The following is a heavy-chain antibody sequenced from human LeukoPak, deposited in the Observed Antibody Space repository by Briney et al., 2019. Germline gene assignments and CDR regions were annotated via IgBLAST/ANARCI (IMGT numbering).Heavy chain of an antibody. V-gene: IGHV4-4*07. CDR3: ARMPPVRGVRNFYFYYYVDV. Sequence: SETLSLTCTVAGASIDGYYWSWIRQPAGQIPEWIGRIHTSGTTNYNPAFKSRVIMSVDTSDKQFSLNVSSVTAADTAVYYCARMPPVRGVRNFYFYYYVDVWGRGTTVTVSS. D-gene: IGHD3-10*01. CDR1: GASIDGYY. CDR2: IHTSGTT. J-gene: IGHJ6*03.